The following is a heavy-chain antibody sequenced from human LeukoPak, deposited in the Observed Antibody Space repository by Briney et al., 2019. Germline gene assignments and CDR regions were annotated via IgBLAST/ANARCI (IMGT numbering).Heavy chain of an antibody. D-gene: IGHD3-22*01. J-gene: IGHJ4*02. V-gene: IGHV3-30*04. CDR1: GFTFSSYA. Sequence: GGSLRLSCAASGFTFSSYAMHWVRQAPGKGLEWVAVISYDGSNKYYADSVKGRFTISRDNSKNTLYLQMNSLRAEDTAVYYCARQRERDYYDSSGRLDYWGQGTLVTVSS. CDR2: ISYDGSNK. CDR3: ARQRERDYYDSSGRLDY.